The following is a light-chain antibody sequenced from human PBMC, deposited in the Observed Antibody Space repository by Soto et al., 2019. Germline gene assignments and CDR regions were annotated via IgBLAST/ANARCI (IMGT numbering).Light chain of an antibody. CDR3: AAWDDSLNGPV. V-gene: IGLV1-44*01. Sequence: QSVVTQPPSASGTPGQRVTISCSGSRSNIGTNTVHWYQQLPGAAPNLLIYSNNQRPSGVPDRFSGSKSGTSASLAISGLQSEDEADYYCAAWDDSLNGPVFGGGTKVTVL. CDR1: RSNIGTNT. CDR2: SNN. J-gene: IGLJ2*01.